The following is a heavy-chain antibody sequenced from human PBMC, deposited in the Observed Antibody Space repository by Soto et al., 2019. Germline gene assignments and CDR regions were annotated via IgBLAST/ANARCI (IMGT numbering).Heavy chain of an antibody. CDR2: ISYDGSNK. J-gene: IGHJ6*02. V-gene: IGHV3-30*18. D-gene: IGHD3-9*01. CDR3: AKEVSDIYYYYGMDV. CDR1: GFTFSSYG. Sequence: PGGSLRLSCAASGFTFSSYGMHWVRQAPGKGLEWVAVISYDGSNKYYADSVKGRFIISRDNSKNTLYLQMNSLRAEDTAVYYCAKEVSDIYYYYGMDVWGQGTTVTVSS.